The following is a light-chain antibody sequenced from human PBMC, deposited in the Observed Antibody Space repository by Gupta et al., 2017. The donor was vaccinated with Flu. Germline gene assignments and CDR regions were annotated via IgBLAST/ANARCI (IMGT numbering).Light chain of an antibody. CDR3: QQRNSIPWT. CDR2: AAS. Sequence: DIQMTQSPPSLSPSVGDRVTITCRASQSVSTYLNWYQEKPGKAPNLLIYAASTLRSGVPSRFSGSGSGTEFTLTISRRQPEDFATYYCQQRNSIPWTFGQGTKVEIK. V-gene: IGKV1-39*01. CDR1: QSVSTY. J-gene: IGKJ1*01.